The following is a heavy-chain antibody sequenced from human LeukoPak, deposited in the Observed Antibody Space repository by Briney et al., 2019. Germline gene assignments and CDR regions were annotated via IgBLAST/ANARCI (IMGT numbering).Heavy chain of an antibody. Sequence: PVGSLRLSCTASGFTFSDYWMPWVRQAPGKGPEWLANIKLDGSQRYYVGSVRGRFTISRDNAKTSLFLQMNGLRAEDTAVYYCARRGGSSSRPSPIDYWGQGTLVTVSS. CDR2: IKLDGSQR. CDR3: ARRGGSSSRPSPIDY. D-gene: IGHD6-6*01. V-gene: IGHV3-7*01. J-gene: IGHJ4*02. CDR1: GFTFSDYW.